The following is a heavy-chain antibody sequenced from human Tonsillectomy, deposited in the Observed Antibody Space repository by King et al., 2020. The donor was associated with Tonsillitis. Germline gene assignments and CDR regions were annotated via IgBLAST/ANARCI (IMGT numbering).Heavy chain of an antibody. J-gene: IGHJ5*02. CDR3: AHRRGRGQWLEGLNWFDL. CDR2: MYWDDDE. Sequence: ITLQESGPTLVKPTQTLTLTCTFSGFSLSTSGVGVGWIRQPPGKALEWLALMYWDDDERYSPCLRSRLTITKDTSKNQVVLTMTKMDPVDTATYFCAHRRGRGQWLEGLNWFDLWGQGTLVTVSS. CDR1: GFSLSTSGVG. V-gene: IGHV2-5*02. D-gene: IGHD6-19*01.